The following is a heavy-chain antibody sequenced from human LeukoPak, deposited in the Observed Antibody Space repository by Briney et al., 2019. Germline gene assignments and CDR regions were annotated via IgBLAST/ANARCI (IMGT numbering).Heavy chain of an antibody. CDR2: ISGSGGST. V-gene: IGHV3-23*01. CDR1: GFTFSSYA. Sequence: PGGSLRLSCAASGFTFSSYAMSWVRQAPGKGLEWVSAISGSGGSTYYADSVKGRFTISRDNSKNTLYLQMNSLRAEDTAVYYCAKDPGGGLAGTFDYWGQGTLVTVSP. J-gene: IGHJ4*02. CDR3: AKDPGGGLAGTFDY. D-gene: IGHD6-19*01.